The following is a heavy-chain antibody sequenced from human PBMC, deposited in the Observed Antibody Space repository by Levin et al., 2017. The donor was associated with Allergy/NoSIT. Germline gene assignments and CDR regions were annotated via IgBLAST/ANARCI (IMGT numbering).Heavy chain of an antibody. Sequence: KPGGSLRLSCAASGFTFSDYYMSWIRQAPGKGLEWFSYISSTSSDTNYADSVKGRFTISRDNAKNSLYLQMNSLRAEDTAVYYCARDRTAASGAYYYYGFDVWGQGTTVTVSS. CDR1: GFTFSDYY. J-gene: IGHJ6*02. D-gene: IGHD6-13*01. CDR2: ISSTSSDT. V-gene: IGHV3-11*05. CDR3: ARDRTAASGAYYYYGFDV.